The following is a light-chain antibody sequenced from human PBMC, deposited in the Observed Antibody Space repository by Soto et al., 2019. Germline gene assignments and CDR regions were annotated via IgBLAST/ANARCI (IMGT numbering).Light chain of an antibody. CDR2: GAS. Sequence: EIVLTQSPGTLSLSPGERATLFCRASQSVTNSQLAWYQQKPGQAPRLLIFGASSRATGIPDRFSGSGSGTDFTLTIARLEPEDFAVYYCQQWARSPRTFGRGT. J-gene: IGKJ1*01. CDR3: QQWARSPRT. CDR1: QSVTNSQ. V-gene: IGKV3-20*01.